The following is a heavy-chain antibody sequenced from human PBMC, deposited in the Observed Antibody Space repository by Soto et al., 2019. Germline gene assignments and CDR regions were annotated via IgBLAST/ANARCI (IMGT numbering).Heavy chain of an antibody. Sequence: PSETLSLTCTVPGGSISGYYWIWMRQPPGKGLEWIGYIYNSGSTNYNPALKSRVTISVDTSKNQFSLKLSSVTAADTAVYYCAGSPHGDYVTFAYWVQGTLVTVSS. V-gene: IGHV4-59*08. D-gene: IGHD4-17*01. J-gene: IGHJ4*02. CDR2: IYNSGST. CDR3: AGSPHGDYVTFAY. CDR1: GGSISGYY.